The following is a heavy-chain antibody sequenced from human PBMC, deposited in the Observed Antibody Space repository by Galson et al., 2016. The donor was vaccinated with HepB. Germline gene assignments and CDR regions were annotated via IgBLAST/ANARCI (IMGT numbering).Heavy chain of an antibody. Sequence: CAISGDSVSSNSAAWNWIRQSPSRGLEWLGRTYYRSKWYNDYAVSVKSRIIVNPDTSKNQFSLQLNSVTPEDAAVYFCARDFKLGAPDYMDVWGKGTTVTVS. CDR3: ARDFKLGAPDYMDV. J-gene: IGHJ6*03. CDR2: TYYRSKWYN. V-gene: IGHV6-1*01. CDR1: GDSVSSNSAA. D-gene: IGHD1-26*01.